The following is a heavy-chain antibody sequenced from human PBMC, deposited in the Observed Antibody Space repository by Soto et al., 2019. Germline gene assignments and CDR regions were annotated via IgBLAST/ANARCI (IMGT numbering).Heavy chain of an antibody. D-gene: IGHD6-19*01. Sequence: PGGSLRLSCAASGFTFDDYGMSWARQAPGKGLEWVSGVNWNGGSTGYADSVKGRFTISRDNAKNSLYLQMNSLRAEDTAVYYCARMYSSGWYYFDYWGQGTLVTVSS. CDR2: VNWNGGST. CDR3: ARMYSSGWYYFDY. J-gene: IGHJ4*02. V-gene: IGHV3-20*04. CDR1: GFTFDDYG.